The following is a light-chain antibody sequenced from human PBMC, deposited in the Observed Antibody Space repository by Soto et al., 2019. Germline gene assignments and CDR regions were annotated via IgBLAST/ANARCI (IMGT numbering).Light chain of an antibody. Sequence: QSALTQPPSASGSPGQSVTISCTGTSSDVGAYKYVSWYQQHPGKAPKLMIYEVDKRPSGVPDRFSGSKSGTTASLTVSGLQAEDEADYYCSSYAGSNTPYVFGTGTKATVL. J-gene: IGLJ1*01. V-gene: IGLV2-8*01. CDR3: SSYAGSNTPYV. CDR2: EVD. CDR1: SSDVGAYKY.